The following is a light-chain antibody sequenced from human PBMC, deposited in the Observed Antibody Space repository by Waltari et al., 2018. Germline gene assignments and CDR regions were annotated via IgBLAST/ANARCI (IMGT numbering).Light chain of an antibody. J-gene: IGKJ4*01. V-gene: IGKV4-1*01. CDR1: QTLFRSSDTRNH. CDR2: WTS. CDR3: QQYFDIPT. Sequence: DIVMTQSPDSLAVSLGERAPINCKSSQTLFRSSDTRNHLAWYQQRPGQPPKLLIYWTSTRASGVTDRFSGGGSGTDFTLTISSLQAEDVAVYYCQQYFDIPTFGGGTKVEIK.